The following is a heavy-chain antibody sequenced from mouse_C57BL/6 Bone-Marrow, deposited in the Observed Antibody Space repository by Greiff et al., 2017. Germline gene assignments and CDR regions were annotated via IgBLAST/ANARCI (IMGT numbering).Heavy chain of an antibody. CDR3: ARRGITTVVGAMDY. D-gene: IGHD1-1*01. CDR2: IHPNSGST. J-gene: IGHJ4*01. V-gene: IGHV1-64*01. CDR1: GYTFTSYW. Sequence: QVQLQQPGAELVKPGASVKLSCKASGYTFTSYWMHWVKQRPGQGLEWIGMIHPNSGSTNYTEKFKSKATLTVDKSSSTAYMQLSSLTSEYSAVYYCARRGITTVVGAMDYWGQGTSVTVSS.